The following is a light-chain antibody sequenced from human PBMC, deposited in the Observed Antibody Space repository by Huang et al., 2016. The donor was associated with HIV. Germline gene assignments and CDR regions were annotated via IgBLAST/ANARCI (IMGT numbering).Light chain of an antibody. CDR2: GSS. CDR1: HSINSDY. J-gene: IGKJ1*01. V-gene: IGKV3-20*01. CDR3: QQYDNSPWT. Sequence: ETVLTQSPGTLSLSPGGRATLSCRTSHSINSDYLAWYQQKSGQAPRRLIYGSSRRSPGIPHRCSGSGSGTDFTLTITRLESEDFAVYYCQQYDNSPWTFGQGTKVET.